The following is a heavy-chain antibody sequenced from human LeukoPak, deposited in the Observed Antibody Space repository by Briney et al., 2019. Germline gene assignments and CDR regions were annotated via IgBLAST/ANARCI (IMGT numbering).Heavy chain of an antibody. CDR2: ISDSGGST. D-gene: IGHD6-13*01. Sequence: GGSLRLSCAASGFTFSTYAMSWVRQAQGKRLEWVSAISDSGGSTYYADSVKGRFTISRDNSKNTLYLQMNSLRAEDTLVYHCAKSRIAKYYSYMDVWGKGTTLTVSS. CDR3: AKSRIAKYYSYMDV. J-gene: IGHJ6*03. CDR1: GFTFSTYA. V-gene: IGHV3-23*01.